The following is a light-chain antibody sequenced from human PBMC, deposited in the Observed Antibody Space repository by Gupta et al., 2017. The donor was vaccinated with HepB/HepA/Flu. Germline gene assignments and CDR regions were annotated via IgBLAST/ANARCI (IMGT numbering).Light chain of an antibody. Sequence: EIVMTQSQATLSVSPGESATLSCRASQSVGSNLAWYQQKPGQAPRLLIYGASTRATGVPARFSGDGSGTEFTLTISSLQSEDFAVYSCQQYNNWPLTFGGGTKVEIK. CDR3: QQYNNWPLT. V-gene: IGKV3-15*01. CDR1: QSVGSN. CDR2: GAS. J-gene: IGKJ4*01.